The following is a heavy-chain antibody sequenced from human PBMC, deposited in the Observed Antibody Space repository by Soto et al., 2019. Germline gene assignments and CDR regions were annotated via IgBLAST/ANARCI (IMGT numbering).Heavy chain of an antibody. J-gene: IGHJ4*01. CDR2: IYPGDSDT. V-gene: IGHV5-51*01. CDR1: GYSFTSYW. CDR3: ASRMCIAARPCNFDS. Sequence: GESLKISCKGSGYSFTSYWIGWVRQMPGKGLEWMGIIYPGDSDTRYSPSFQGQVTISADKSISTAYLQWSSLKASDTAMYYCASRMCIAARPCNFDSRRHGPLVTSPQ. D-gene: IGHD6-6*01.